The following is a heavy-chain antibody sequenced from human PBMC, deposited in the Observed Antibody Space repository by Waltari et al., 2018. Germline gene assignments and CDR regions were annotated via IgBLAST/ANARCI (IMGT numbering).Heavy chain of an antibody. CDR2: ISYDGSNK. V-gene: IGHV3-30-3*01. CDR3: ARDPYSSSWYYFDY. D-gene: IGHD6-13*01. Sequence: QVQLVESGGGVVQPGRSLRLSCAASGFTFSSYAMHWVRQAPGKGLEWVAVISYDGSNKYYADPVKGRFTISRDNSKNTLYLQMNSLRAEDTAVYYCARDPYSSSWYYFDYWGQGTLVTVSS. J-gene: IGHJ4*02. CDR1: GFTFSSYA.